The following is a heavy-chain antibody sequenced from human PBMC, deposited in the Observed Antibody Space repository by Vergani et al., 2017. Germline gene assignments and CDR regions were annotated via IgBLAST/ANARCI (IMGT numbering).Heavy chain of an antibody. J-gene: IGHJ6*02. CDR3: ARVGPDLYGDERPVYYYYYGMDV. V-gene: IGHV3-21*01. CDR2: ISSSSSYI. CDR1: GFTFSSYS. Sequence: EVQLVESGGGLVKPGGSLRLSCAASGFTFSSYSMNWVRQAPGKGLEWVSSISSSSSYIYYADSVKGRFTISRDNAKNSLYLQMNSLRAEDTAVYYCARVGPDLYGDERPVYYYYYGMDVWGQGTTVTVSS. D-gene: IGHD4-17*01.